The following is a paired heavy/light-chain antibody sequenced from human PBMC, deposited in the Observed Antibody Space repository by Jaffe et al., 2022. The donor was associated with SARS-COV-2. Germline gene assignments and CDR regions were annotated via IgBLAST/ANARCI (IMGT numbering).Heavy chain of an antibody. D-gene: IGHD3-16*01. Sequence: QITLKESGPTLVEPTQTLTLTCTFSGLSLSSSEVGVGWIRQPPGEALEWLALIYGNDGKYYSPSLKSRLTIIKDTSKNQVVLIMTNMGPVDTATYYCAHRSYAGGFTNWFDPWGQGTLVTVSS. J-gene: IGHJ5*02. CDR1: GLSLSSSEVG. CDR2: IYGNDGK. V-gene: IGHV2-5*01. CDR3: AHRSYAGGFTNWFDP.
Light chain of an antibody. CDR1: QSVRSS. Sequence: EIVLTQSPATLSLSPGERATLSCRASQSVRSSLAWYQQKPGQAPRLLIYDASNRATGVPARFGGSGSGTDFTLTISSLEPEDFAVYYCQQRSSWPLTFGQGTKVEIK. CDR3: QQRSSWPLT. V-gene: IGKV3-11*01. CDR2: DAS. J-gene: IGKJ1*01.